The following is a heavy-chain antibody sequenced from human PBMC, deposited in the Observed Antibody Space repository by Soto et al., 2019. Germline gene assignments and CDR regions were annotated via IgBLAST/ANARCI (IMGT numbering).Heavy chain of an antibody. V-gene: IGHV4-38-2*01. D-gene: IGHD2-15*01. CDR3: ARARWYDAFDV. Sequence: ETLSLTCAVSGFFISSGNYWGWIRKPPGKGLEWIGNIFHGGNTYYNPSLKSRVTISVDMSKNQFSLKLNSVTAADTAVYYCARARWYDAFDVWGQGTVVTVSS. CDR2: IFHGGNT. J-gene: IGHJ3*01. CDR1: GFFISSGNY.